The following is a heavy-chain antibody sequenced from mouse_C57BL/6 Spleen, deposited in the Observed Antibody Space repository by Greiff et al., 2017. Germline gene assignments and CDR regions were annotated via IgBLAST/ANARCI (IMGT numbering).Heavy chain of an antibody. CDR2: IYPGSGST. CDR3: ARNPRSYDYDVDYAMDY. J-gene: IGHJ4*01. V-gene: IGHV1-55*01. D-gene: IGHD2-4*01. CDR1: GYTFTSYW. Sequence: VKLQQPGAELVKPGASVKMSCKASGYTFTSYWITWVKQRPGQGLEWIGDIYPGSGSTNYNEKFKSKATLTVDTSSSTAYMQLSSLTSEDSAVYYCARNPRSYDYDVDYAMDYWGQGTSVTVSS.